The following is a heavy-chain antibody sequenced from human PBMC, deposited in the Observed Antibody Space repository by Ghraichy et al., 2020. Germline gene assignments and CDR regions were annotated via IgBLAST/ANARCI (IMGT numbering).Heavy chain of an antibody. CDR2: ISGSGGST. CDR3: AKVCSSNSYYYYYMDV. V-gene: IGHV3-23*01. J-gene: IGHJ6*03. CDR1: GFTFSSYA. D-gene: IGHD6-6*01. Sequence: GGSLRLSCAASGFTFSSYAMSWVRQAPGKGLEWVSAISGSGGSTYYADSVKGRFTISRDNSKNTLYLQMNSLRAEDTAVYYCAKVCSSNSYYYYYMDVWGKGTTVTVSS.